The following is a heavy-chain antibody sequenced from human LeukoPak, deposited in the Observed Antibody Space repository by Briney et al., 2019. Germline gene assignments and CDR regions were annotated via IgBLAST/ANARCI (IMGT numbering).Heavy chain of an antibody. CDR3: ARGRYCSSTSCYRRYFDY. J-gene: IGHJ4*02. V-gene: IGHV4-34*01. CDR1: GFTFSSYA. CDR2: INHSGST. Sequence: GSLRLSCAASGFTFSSYAMSWVRQPPGKGLEWIGEINHSGSTNYNPSLKSRVTTSVDTSKNQFSLKLSSVTAADTAVYYCARGRYCSSTSCYRRYFDYWGQGTLVTVSS. D-gene: IGHD2-2*02.